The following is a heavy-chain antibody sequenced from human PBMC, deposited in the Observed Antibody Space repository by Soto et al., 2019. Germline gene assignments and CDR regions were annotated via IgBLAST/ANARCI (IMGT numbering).Heavy chain of an antibody. V-gene: IGHV4-39*01. CDR1: GGSMDTYS. CDR2: ISYSGTT. J-gene: IGHJ4*02. Sequence: SETLSLTCTVSGGSMDTYSWGWIRQTPGKGLEWIATISYSGTTYYNPPLKSRVLISVDTSNNQFSVKLTSVTAADTGIYFCARRTGVGGRSWLFDYWGQGTLVTVSS. D-gene: IGHD3-22*01. CDR3: ARRTGVGGRSWLFDY.